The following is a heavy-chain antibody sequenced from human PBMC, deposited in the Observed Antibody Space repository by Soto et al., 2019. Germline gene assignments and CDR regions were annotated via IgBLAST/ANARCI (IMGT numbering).Heavy chain of an antibody. CDR2: INHSGST. CDR3: ARGFGSGYENYYYYYGMDV. V-gene: IGHV4-34*01. J-gene: IGHJ6*02. CDR1: GVSFSGYY. D-gene: IGHD5-12*01. Sequence: SETLSLTCAVYGVSFSGYYWSWIRQPPGKGLEWIGEINHSGSTNYNPSLKSRVTISVDTSKNQFSLKLSSVTAADTAVYYCARGFGSGYENYYYYYGMDVWGQGTTVTVSS.